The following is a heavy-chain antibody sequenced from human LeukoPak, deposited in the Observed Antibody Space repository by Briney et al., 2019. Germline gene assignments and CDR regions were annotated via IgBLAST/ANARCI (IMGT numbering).Heavy chain of an antibody. D-gene: IGHD3-22*01. CDR1: GFTFSCLA. CDR2: ISYDGSNK. V-gene: IGHV3-30*04. J-gene: IGHJ6*02. Sequence: GSLELPRAAPGFTFSCLAMPRVRQAPGKGVGWVAGISYDGSNKYYADSVKGRFTISRDNSKNTLYLQMNSLRAEDTAVYYCARPRRITMIVVVPSGGMDVWGQGTTVTVSS. CDR3: ARPRRITMIVVVPSGGMDV.